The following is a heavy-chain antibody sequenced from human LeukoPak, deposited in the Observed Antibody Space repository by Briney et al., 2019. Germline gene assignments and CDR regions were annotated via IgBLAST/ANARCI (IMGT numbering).Heavy chain of an antibody. J-gene: IGHJ4*02. CDR1: GLTVSSNY. Sequence: GRSLRLSCVPSGLTVSSNYMSWVRQAPGKGLEWGSVTYSGGSTDYADSVKGRFTISRDNSKNTLYLQMNSLRVEDTSVYYCAGGLGYARSYWGQGALVTVSS. V-gene: IGHV3-66*01. CDR3: AGGLGYARSY. D-gene: IGHD2-2*01. CDR2: TYSGGST.